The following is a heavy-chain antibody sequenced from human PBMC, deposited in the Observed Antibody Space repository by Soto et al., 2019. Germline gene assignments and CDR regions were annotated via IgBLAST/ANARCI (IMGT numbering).Heavy chain of an antibody. CDR2: ISGYNGNT. V-gene: IGHV1-18*01. CDR1: GYTFISYG. Sequence: ASVKVSCKASGYTFISYGFSWVRQAPGQGLEWMGWISGYNGNTDYAQKFQDRVTLTTDTSTSTVYMELRSLRVDDTAVYFCARDETYSSYYFDYWGRGTPVTVSS. J-gene: IGHJ4*02. D-gene: IGHD5-18*01. CDR3: ARDETYSSYYFDY.